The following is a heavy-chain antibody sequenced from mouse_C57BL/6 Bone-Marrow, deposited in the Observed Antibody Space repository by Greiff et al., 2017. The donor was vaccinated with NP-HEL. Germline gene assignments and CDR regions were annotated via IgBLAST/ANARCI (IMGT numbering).Heavy chain of an antibody. Sequence: QVQLKESGAELARPGASVKMSCKASGYTFTSYTMHWVKQRPGQGLEWIGYINPSSGYTKYNQKFKDKATFTADRSSSTAYMQLSSLTSENSAVYYCASWGCSSPYDYWGQGTTLTVSS. D-gene: IGHD1-1*01. CDR3: ASWGCSSPYDY. J-gene: IGHJ2*01. CDR2: INPSSGYT. V-gene: IGHV1-4*01. CDR1: GYTFTSYT.